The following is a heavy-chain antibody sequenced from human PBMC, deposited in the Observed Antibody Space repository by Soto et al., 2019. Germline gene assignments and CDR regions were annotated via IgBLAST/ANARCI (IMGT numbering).Heavy chain of an antibody. J-gene: IGHJ4*02. CDR1: GFTFSNYW. V-gene: IGHV3-74*01. CDR3: ARSWGAELVS. D-gene: IGHD3-16*01. Sequence: PGGSLRLSCAASGFTFSNYWTHWVRQAPGMGLGWVSRLKSDGSSTIIADPVKGRFTISRDNAKNTLYLLMNSLRFEETDVYYCARSWGAELVSWGQGALVT. CDR2: LKSDGSST.